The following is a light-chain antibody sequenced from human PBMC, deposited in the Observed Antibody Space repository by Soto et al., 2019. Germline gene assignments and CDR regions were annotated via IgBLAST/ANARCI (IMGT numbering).Light chain of an antibody. CDR2: AAY. CDR3: QQYDNAPLT. V-gene: IGKV1-27*01. J-gene: IGKJ4*01. Sequence: DIQMTQAPSSLSASVGDRATITCRARQDISTYLAWYQQKPGKVPKLLISAAYTLQSGVPPWFSGSGSGTDFTLTISSLQPEDVATYYCQQYDNAPLTFGGGTKVEIK. CDR1: QDISTY.